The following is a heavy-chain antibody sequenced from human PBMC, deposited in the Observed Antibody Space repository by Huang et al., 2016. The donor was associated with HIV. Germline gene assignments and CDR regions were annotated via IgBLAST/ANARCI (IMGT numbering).Heavy chain of an antibody. J-gene: IGHJ4*02. Sequence: QLQLQESGPGLVKPSETLSLPCTVSGGSIRSDNYYWGWIRQPPGKGLEWIGSIYYSGVTSYNPSIKRRGTITVDTSKNHFSLRMRSVTAADTAGYYCARLPGSITMIRGVITDPYWGQGTLVTVSS. V-gene: IGHV4-39*02. D-gene: IGHD3-10*01. CDR3: ARLPGSITMIRGVITDPY. CDR1: GGSIRSDNYY. CDR2: IYYSGVT.